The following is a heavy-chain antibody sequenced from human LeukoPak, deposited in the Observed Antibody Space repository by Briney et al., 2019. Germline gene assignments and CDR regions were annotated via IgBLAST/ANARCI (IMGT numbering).Heavy chain of an antibody. Sequence: GASVKVFCNASGYTFTTYDINWVRQATGQGLEWMAWMNPNSGNTGYAQKFQGRVTMTRNTSISTAYMELSSLRSEDTAVYYCARVAGNCGGDCYRLVYWGQGTLVTVAS. J-gene: IGHJ4*02. CDR2: MNPNSGNT. CDR3: ARVAGNCGGDCYRLVY. V-gene: IGHV1-8*01. CDR1: GYTFTTYD. D-gene: IGHD2-21*01.